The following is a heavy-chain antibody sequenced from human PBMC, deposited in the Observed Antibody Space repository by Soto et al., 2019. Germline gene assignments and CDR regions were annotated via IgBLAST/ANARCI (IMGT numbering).Heavy chain of an antibody. J-gene: IGHJ3*02. Sequence: PGGSLRLSCAASGFTFSSYSMNWVRQAPGKGLEWVSSISISSSYIYYADSVKGRFTISRDNAKNSLYLQMNSLRAEDTAVYYCARARFYYDSSGYYDAFDIWGQGTMVTVSS. V-gene: IGHV3-21*01. CDR2: ISISSSYI. CDR3: ARARFYYDSSGYYDAFDI. D-gene: IGHD3-22*01. CDR1: GFTFSSYS.